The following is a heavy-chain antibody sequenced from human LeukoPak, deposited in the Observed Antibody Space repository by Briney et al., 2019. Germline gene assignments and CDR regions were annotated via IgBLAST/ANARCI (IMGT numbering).Heavy chain of an antibody. V-gene: IGHV3-7*04. J-gene: IGHJ4*02. D-gene: IGHD6-19*01. Sequence: GGSLRLSCAASGFTFSTYWMSWVRQTPGEGLEWLANIKPDGSDRYFVDSVRGRFTISRDNAENSLYLQMSSLRAEDTAVYYCARALYTSGWYPDYFDFWGQGTLVTVSS. CDR3: ARALYTSGWYPDYFDF. CDR1: GFTFSTYW. CDR2: IKPDGSDR.